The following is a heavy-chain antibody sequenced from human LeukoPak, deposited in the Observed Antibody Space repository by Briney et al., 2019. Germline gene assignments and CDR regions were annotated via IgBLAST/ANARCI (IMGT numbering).Heavy chain of an antibody. J-gene: IGHJ4*02. V-gene: IGHV4-34*01. CDR3: ARVETYGAVGY. D-gene: IGHD1-1*01. Sequence: SETLSHTCAVYGGSFSGYYWSWIRQPPGKGLEWIGKINHSGSTNYNPSLKSRVTISVDTSKNQFSLKLSSVTAAETAVYYCARVETYGAVGYWGQGTLVTVSS. CDR1: GGSFSGYY. CDR2: INHSGST.